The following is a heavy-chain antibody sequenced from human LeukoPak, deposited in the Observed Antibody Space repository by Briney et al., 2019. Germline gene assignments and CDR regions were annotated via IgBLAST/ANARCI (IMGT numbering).Heavy chain of an antibody. CDR1: GFTFSSYA. Sequence: GGSLRLSCAASGFTFSSYAMNWVRQAPGKGLEWVSAISGSGGSTYYADSVKGRFTISRDNSKNTLYLQMNSLRAEDTAVYYCAKDYDFWSGFLNYFDYWGQGTPVTVSS. D-gene: IGHD3-3*01. J-gene: IGHJ4*02. CDR2: ISGSGGST. V-gene: IGHV3-23*01. CDR3: AKDYDFWSGFLNYFDY.